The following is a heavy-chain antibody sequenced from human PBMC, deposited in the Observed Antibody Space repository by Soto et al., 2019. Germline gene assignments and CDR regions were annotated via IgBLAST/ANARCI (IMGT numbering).Heavy chain of an antibody. D-gene: IGHD1-1*01. CDR1: GGCISSYY. CDR2: IYYSGTT. Sequence: PSETLSLTCTVSGGCISSYYWNWIRQPPGKGLEWIGYIYYSGTTNYNPSLKSRVTISVDTSKNQFSLKLSSMTAADTAVYYCARGAYKYYYYGMDVWGQGTTVTVSS. J-gene: IGHJ6*02. CDR3: ARGAYKYYYYGMDV. V-gene: IGHV4-59*01.